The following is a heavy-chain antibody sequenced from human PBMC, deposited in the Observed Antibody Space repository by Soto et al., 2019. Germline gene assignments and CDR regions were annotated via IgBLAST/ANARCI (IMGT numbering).Heavy chain of an antibody. CDR3: ASQRLGYYYMDV. Sequence: QVQLVQSGAEVKKPGASVKVSCKASGYTFTGYYMHWVRQAPGQXXXWXGWINPNSGGTNYAQKFQGWVTMTRDTSISTAYMELSRLRSDDTAVYYCASQRLGYYYMDVWGKGTTVTVSS. J-gene: IGHJ6*03. CDR2: INPNSGGT. V-gene: IGHV1-2*04. CDR1: GYTFTGYY.